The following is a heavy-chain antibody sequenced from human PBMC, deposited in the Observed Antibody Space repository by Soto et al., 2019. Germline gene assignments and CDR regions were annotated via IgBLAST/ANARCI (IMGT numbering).Heavy chain of an antibody. CDR1: GFTFSSYA. V-gene: IGHV3-30-3*01. D-gene: IGHD5-12*01. Sequence: QVQLVESGGGVVQPGRSLRLSCAASGFTFSSYAMHWVRQAPGKGLEWVAVILYDGSNKYYADSVKGRFTISRDNSKNTLYLQMNSLRAEDTAVYYCARDVGDGYESYYYGMDVWGQGTTVTVSS. J-gene: IGHJ6*02. CDR2: ILYDGSNK. CDR3: ARDVGDGYESYYYGMDV.